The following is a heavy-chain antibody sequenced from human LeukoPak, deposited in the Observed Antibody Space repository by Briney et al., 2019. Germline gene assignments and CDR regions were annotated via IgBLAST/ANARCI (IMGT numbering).Heavy chain of an antibody. D-gene: IGHD5-24*01. CDR3: AKDWRWLQSGYLDY. J-gene: IGHJ4*02. CDR2: ISYDGSNK. Sequence: PGGSLRLSCAASGFTFSSYGMHWVRQAPGKGLEWVAVISYDGSNKYYADSVKGRFTISRDNSKNTLYLQMNSLRAEDTAVYYCAKDWRWLQSGYLDYWGQGTLVTVSS. CDR1: GFTFSSYG. V-gene: IGHV3-30*18.